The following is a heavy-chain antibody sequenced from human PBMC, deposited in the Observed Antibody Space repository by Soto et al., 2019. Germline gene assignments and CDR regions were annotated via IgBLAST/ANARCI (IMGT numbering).Heavy chain of an antibody. D-gene: IGHD2-15*01. V-gene: IGHV4-31*03. J-gene: IGHJ5*02. CDR3: ARVVVVAATLYSWFDP. CDR1: GGSISSGGYY. CDR2: IYYSGST. Sequence: QVQLQESGPGLVKPSQTLSLTCTVSGGSISSGGYYWSWIRQHPGKGLEWIGYIYYSGSTYYNPSLKRRVTISVDTSKNQFSLKLSSVTAADTAVYYCARVVVVAATLYSWFDPWGQGTLVTVSS.